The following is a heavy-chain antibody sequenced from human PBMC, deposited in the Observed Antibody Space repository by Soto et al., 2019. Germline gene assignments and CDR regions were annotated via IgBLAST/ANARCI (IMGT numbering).Heavy chain of an antibody. V-gene: IGHV1-46*01. D-gene: IGHD3-10*01. Sequence: ASVKVSCKASGYTFTSYYMHWVLQPPGQGLEWMGIINPSGGSTSYAQKFQGRVTMTRDTSTSTVYMELSSLRSEDTAVYYCARDYGLLWFGELTSWGQGTLVTVSA. CDR3: ARDYGLLWFGELTS. CDR2: INPSGGST. CDR1: GYTFTSYY. J-gene: IGHJ4*02.